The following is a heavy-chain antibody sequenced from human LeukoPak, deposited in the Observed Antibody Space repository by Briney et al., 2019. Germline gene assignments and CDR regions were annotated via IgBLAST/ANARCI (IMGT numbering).Heavy chain of an antibody. CDR1: GFTFDDYA. D-gene: IGHD2-15*01. J-gene: IGHJ4*02. CDR3: AKLDYSAYCSGGSCYSGSFDY. Sequence: GGSLRLSCAASGFTFDDYAMHWVRQAPGKGLEWVAVISYDGSNKYYADSVKGRFTISRDNSKNTLYLQMNSLRAEDTAVYYCAKLDYSAYCSGGSCYSGSFDYWGQGTLVTVSS. CDR2: ISYDGSNK. V-gene: IGHV3-30*18.